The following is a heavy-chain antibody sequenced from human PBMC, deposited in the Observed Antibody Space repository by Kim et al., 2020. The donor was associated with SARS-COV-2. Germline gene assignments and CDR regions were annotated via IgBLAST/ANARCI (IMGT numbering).Heavy chain of an antibody. V-gene: IGHV3-66*01. Sequence: YADSVKGRFTNSRDNSKNTLYRQMNSMRAEDTAVYYCARAGGSYGGAFDIWGQGTMVTVSS. D-gene: IGHD1-26*01. CDR3: ARAGGSYGGAFDI. J-gene: IGHJ3*02.